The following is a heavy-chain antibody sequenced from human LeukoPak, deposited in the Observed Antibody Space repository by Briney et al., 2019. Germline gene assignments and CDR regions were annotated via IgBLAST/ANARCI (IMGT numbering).Heavy chain of an antibody. Sequence: WASVKVSCKASGGTFSSYAISWVRQAPGQELEWMGGIIPIFGTANYAQKFQGRVTITADESTSTAYMELSSLRSEDTAVYYCARDSHYYDSSGSVFDYWGQGTLVTVSS. D-gene: IGHD3-22*01. CDR1: GGTFSSYA. J-gene: IGHJ4*02. V-gene: IGHV1-69*13. CDR3: ARDSHYYDSSGSVFDY. CDR2: IIPIFGTA.